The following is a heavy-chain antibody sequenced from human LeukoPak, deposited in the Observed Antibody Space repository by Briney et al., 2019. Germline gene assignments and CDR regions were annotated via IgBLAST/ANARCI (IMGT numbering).Heavy chain of an antibody. CDR2: ISGSGGST. D-gene: IGHD2-2*01. Sequence: GGPLRLSCAASGFTFSSYAMSWVRQAPGKGLEWVLAISGSGGSTYYADSVKGRFTISRDNSKNTLYLHMNSLRAEDTAVYYCAKVAGYCSSTSCAKYRYYFDYWGQGTLVTVSS. V-gene: IGHV3-23*01. CDR3: AKVAGYCSSTSCAKYRYYFDY. J-gene: IGHJ4*02. CDR1: GFTFSSYA.